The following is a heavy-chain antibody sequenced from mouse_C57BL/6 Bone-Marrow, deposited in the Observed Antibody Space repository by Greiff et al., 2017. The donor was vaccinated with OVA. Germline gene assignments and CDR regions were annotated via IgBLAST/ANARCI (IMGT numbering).Heavy chain of an antibody. CDR2: IDPSDSYT. V-gene: IGHV1-50*01. CDR3: ARRYYGSRREFDY. D-gene: IGHD1-1*01. CDR1: GYTFTSYW. Sequence: QVQLQQPGAELVKPGASVKLSCKASGYTFTSYWMQWVKQRPGQGLEWIGEIDPSDSYTNYNQKFKGKATLTVATSSSTAYMQLSSLTSEDSAVYYCARRYYGSRREFDYWGQGTTLTVSS. J-gene: IGHJ2*01.